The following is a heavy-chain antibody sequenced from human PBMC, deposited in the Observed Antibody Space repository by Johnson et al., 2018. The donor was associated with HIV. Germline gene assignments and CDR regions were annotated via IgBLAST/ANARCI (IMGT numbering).Heavy chain of an antibody. CDR1: GFTFDDYG. V-gene: IGHV3-20*04. Sequence: VQLVESGGGVVRPGGSLRLSCAASGFTFDDYGLSWVRQAPGKGLEWVSGMHWNGGSTYYADSVKGRFTISRDNSKNTLYLQMNSLRAEDTAVYYCARDQYYYDSRGVGAFDIWGQGTMVTVSS. CDR2: MHWNGGST. CDR3: ARDQYYYDSRGVGAFDI. D-gene: IGHD3-22*01. J-gene: IGHJ3*02.